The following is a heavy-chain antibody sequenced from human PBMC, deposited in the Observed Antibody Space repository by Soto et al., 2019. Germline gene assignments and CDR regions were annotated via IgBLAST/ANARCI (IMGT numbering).Heavy chain of an antibody. Sequence: GASVKVSCKASGYTFTSYGISWVRQAPGQGLEWMGWISTYNNNINYAQELEDRVTLTTDASTSTAYMELRSLRSDDTAMYYCARIAVADTSQFDYWGQGTLVTVSS. CDR1: GYTFTSYG. J-gene: IGHJ4*02. V-gene: IGHV1-18*01. CDR2: ISTYNNNI. CDR3: ARIAVADTSQFDY. D-gene: IGHD6-19*01.